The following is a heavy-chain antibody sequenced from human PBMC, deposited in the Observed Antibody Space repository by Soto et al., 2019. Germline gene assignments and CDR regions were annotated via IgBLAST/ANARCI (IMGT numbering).Heavy chain of an antibody. D-gene: IGHD3-16*02. J-gene: IGHJ4*02. Sequence: ASVKVSCKASGYTFTSYYMHWVRQAPGQGLEWMGIINPSGGSTSYAQRFQGRVTMTRDTSTSTVYMELSSLRSEDAAVYYCARGGHIYYDYVWGSYRFDYWGQGTLVTVSS. V-gene: IGHV1-46*01. CDR1: GYTFTSYY. CDR2: INPSGGST. CDR3: ARGGHIYYDYVWGSYRFDY.